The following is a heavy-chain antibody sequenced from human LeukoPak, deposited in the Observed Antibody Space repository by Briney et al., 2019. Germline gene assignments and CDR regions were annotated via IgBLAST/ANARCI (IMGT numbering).Heavy chain of an antibody. Sequence: PGGSLRLSCAASGFTFDDYAMHWVRQAPGKGLEWVSGISWNSGSIGYADSVKGRFTISRDNAKNSLYLQMNSLRAEDTALYYCAKGVISSVSYYFDYWGQGTLVTASS. CDR3: AKGVISSVSYYFDY. CDR2: ISWNSGSI. J-gene: IGHJ4*02. D-gene: IGHD5/OR15-5a*01. V-gene: IGHV3-9*01. CDR1: GFTFDDYA.